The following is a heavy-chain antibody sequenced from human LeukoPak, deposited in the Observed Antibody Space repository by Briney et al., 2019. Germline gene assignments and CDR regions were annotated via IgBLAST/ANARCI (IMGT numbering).Heavy chain of an antibody. CDR1: GYSFTSYW. CDR2: IYPGDSDT. D-gene: IGHD6-19*01. CDR3: ARRTSIAVAGNYFDY. Sequence: GESLKISCKGSGYSFTSYWIAWVRQLPGKGLEWMGIIYPGDSDTRYSPSFQGQVTISADKSISTAYLQWSSLKASDTAMYYCARRTSIAVAGNYFDYWGQGTLVTVSS. J-gene: IGHJ4*02. V-gene: IGHV5-51*01.